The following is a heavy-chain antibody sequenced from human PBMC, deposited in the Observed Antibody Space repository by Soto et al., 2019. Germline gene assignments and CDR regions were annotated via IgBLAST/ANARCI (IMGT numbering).Heavy chain of an antibody. J-gene: IGHJ6*02. Sequence: WETLSLTCTVSGGSISSYYWSWIRQPPGKGLEWIGYIYYSGSTNYNPSLKSRVTISVDTSKNQFSLKLSSVTAADTAVYYCARDRGEDILTGYYKNYYGMDVWGQGTTVTVSS. CDR2: IYYSGST. CDR1: GGSISSYY. D-gene: IGHD3-9*01. V-gene: IGHV4-59*01. CDR3: ARDRGEDILTGYYKNYYGMDV.